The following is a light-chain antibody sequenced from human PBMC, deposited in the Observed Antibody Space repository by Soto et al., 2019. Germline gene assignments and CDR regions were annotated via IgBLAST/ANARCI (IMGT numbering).Light chain of an antibody. CDR1: QSVSSY. CDR2: DAT. Sequence: EIVLTQSPATLSLSPGERATLSCRASQSVSSYLAWYQQQPGQAPRLHIYDATNRATGIPARFSGSGSGTGCTLTISSLAPEDFAVYYCQQRSNWPPYTFGQGTKLEIK. CDR3: QQRSNWPPYT. J-gene: IGKJ2*01. V-gene: IGKV3-11*01.